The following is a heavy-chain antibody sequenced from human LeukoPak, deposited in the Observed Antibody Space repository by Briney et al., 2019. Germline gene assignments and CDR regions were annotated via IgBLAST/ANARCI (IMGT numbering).Heavy chain of an antibody. Sequence: EASVKVSCKASGYTFTGYYMHWVRQAPGQGLEGMGWINPNSGGTNYAQKFQGRVTMTRDTSINTAYMELSRLRSDDTAVYYCARDRIAARLSGYALIDYWGQGTLVTVSS. J-gene: IGHJ4*02. V-gene: IGHV1-2*02. CDR1: GYTFTGYY. CDR3: ARDRIAARLSGYALIDY. D-gene: IGHD6-6*01. CDR2: INPNSGGT.